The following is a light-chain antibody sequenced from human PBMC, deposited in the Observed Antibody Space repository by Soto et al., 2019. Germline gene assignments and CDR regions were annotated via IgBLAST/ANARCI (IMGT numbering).Light chain of an antibody. Sequence: QSALTQPPSVSGAPGQRGTISCTGSSSNIGTGYDVHWYQQLPGTAPKLLIYSNANRPSGVPDRFSGSKSGTSASLAITGLQAEDEADYYCQSYDSSLSSYVFGTGTKVTVL. J-gene: IGLJ1*01. V-gene: IGLV1-40*01. CDR2: SNA. CDR1: SSNIGTGYD. CDR3: QSYDSSLSSYV.